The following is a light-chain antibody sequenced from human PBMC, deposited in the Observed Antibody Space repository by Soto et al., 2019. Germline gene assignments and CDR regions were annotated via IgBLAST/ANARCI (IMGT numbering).Light chain of an antibody. J-gene: IGLJ2*01. CDR3: QSYDNSLSGSVV. V-gene: IGLV2-14*01. Sequence: QSALTQPASVSGSPGQSITISCTGTSSDVGGYTYVSWYQQHPGKAPKLMIYEVSERPSGVSDRFSGSKSGNTASLTISGLQAEDEADYYCQSYDNSLSGSVVFGGGTKLTVL. CDR1: SSDVGGYTY. CDR2: EVS.